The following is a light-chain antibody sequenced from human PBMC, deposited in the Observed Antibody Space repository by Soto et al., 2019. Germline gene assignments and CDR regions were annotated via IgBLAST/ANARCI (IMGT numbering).Light chain of an antibody. Sequence: EVVITPSPATMSVSPGERVTFSGRASQSVTTNLAWYPHKTGQSHRLLISGASTGASGIPPRFSGSGSGTEFTLTIERLQSADLAVYDCQQYDRWPVTVGGGDKVEIK. V-gene: IGKV3-15*01. CDR2: GAS. CDR1: QSVTTN. J-gene: IGKJ4*01. CDR3: QQYDRWPVT.